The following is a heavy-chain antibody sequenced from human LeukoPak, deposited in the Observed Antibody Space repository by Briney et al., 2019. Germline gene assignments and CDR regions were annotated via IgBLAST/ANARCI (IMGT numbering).Heavy chain of an antibody. Sequence: SETLSLTCTVSGGSISSGSYYWSWIRQPPGKGLEWIGYIYYSGSTNYNPSLKSRVTISVDTSKNQFSLKLSSVTAADTAVYYCAREVGLLWFGEPFNWFDPWGQGTLVTVSS. D-gene: IGHD3-10*01. CDR3: AREVGLLWFGEPFNWFDP. J-gene: IGHJ5*02. CDR1: GGSISSGSYY. V-gene: IGHV4-61*01. CDR2: IYYSGST.